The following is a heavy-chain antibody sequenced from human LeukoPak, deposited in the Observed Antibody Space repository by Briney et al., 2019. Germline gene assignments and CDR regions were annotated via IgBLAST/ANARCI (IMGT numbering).Heavy chain of an antibody. CDR2: ISGNNGNT. Sequence: ASVKVSCKASGYTFTSYGISWVRQAPGQGLEWMGWISGNNGNTNYAQNLQGRVTMTTDTSTSTAYMELRSLTSDDTAVYYCARGAKGDYVGVFDIWGKGKMATSST. CDR1: GYTFTSYG. D-gene: IGHD4-17*01. V-gene: IGHV1-18*01. CDR3: ARGAKGDYVGVFDI. J-gene: IGHJ3*02.